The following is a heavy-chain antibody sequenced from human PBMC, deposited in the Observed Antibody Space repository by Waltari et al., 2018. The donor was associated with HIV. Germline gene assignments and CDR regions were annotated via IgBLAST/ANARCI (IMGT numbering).Heavy chain of an antibody. CDR1: GFSVRNHW. V-gene: IGHV3-74*01. Sequence: VQLVESGGGSIKTGGSLRLSCAASGFSVRNHWMDWVRQGPGKGLVCVASINSDGRSRNYADAVKGRVVISRDNARNTVYLQLNNLKVEDTAVYFCARASHYIEFSTFDGDYYFDFWGRGTRVAVSS. D-gene: IGHD3-3*02. CDR2: INSDGRSR. J-gene: IGHJ4*02. CDR3: ARASHYIEFSTFDGDYYFDF.